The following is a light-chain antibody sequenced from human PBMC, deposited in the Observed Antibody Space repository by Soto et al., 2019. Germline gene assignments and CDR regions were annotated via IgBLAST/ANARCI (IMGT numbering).Light chain of an antibody. V-gene: IGKV4-1*01. CDR2: WAS. CDR1: KCVLYSSNNNNY. CDR3: QQYYSIPPT. J-gene: IGKJ4*01. Sequence: DIVMTQYSDSLALSLCYSSNINCKSSKCVLYSSNNNNYLAWYQQRPGQPPKLFIYWASTRESGVPDRFSGSGSGTDFTLTISSLQAEDVAVYYCQQYYSIPPTFGGGTKVDIK.